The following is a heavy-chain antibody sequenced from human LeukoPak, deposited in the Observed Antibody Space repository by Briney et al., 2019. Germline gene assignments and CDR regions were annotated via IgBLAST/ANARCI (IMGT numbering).Heavy chain of an antibody. Sequence: SETLSLTCTVSDGPISSYFASWIRQPPGKGLEWIGHIYDSGSTNYNPSLKSRVTISSDTSKNQFSLRLTSVTAADTAVYYCARAPFDSISFDPWGQGTLVTVSS. CDR2: IYDSGST. V-gene: IGHV4-59*01. CDR3: ARAPFDSISFDP. J-gene: IGHJ5*02. D-gene: IGHD3-22*01. CDR1: DGPISSYF.